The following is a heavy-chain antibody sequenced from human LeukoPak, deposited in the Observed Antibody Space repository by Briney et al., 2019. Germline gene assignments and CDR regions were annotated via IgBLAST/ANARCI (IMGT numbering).Heavy chain of an antibody. CDR2: INPNSGGT. J-gene: IGHJ5*02. Sequence: GASVKVSCKASGYTFTGYYMHWVRQAPGQGLEWMGRINPNSGGTNYVQKFQGRVTMTRDTSISTAYMELSRLRSDDTAVYYCARPNGYYYDSSGYSAINWFDPWGQGTLVTVSS. CDR1: GYTFTGYY. CDR3: ARPNGYYYDSSGYSAINWFDP. D-gene: IGHD3-22*01. V-gene: IGHV1-2*06.